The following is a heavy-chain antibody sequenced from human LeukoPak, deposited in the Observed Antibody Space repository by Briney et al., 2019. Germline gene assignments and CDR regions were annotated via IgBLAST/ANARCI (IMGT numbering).Heavy chain of an antibody. CDR3: ARGESIAAAGTGY. V-gene: IGHV1-46*01. CDR1: GYTFRDYF. CDR2: INPSGGST. Sequence: ASVKVSCKASGYTFRDYFMFWVRQAPGQGLEWMGIINPSGGSTSYAQKFQGRVTMTRDTSTSTVYMELSSLRSEDTAVYYCARGESIAAAGTGYWGQGTLVTVSS. J-gene: IGHJ4*02. D-gene: IGHD6-13*01.